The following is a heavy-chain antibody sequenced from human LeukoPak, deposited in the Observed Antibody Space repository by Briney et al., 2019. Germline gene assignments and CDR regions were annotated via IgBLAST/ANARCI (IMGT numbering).Heavy chain of an antibody. V-gene: IGHV3-48*02. J-gene: IGHJ5*02. CDR1: GFTFSSFG. Sequence: PGGSLRLSCAASGFTFSSFGMNWVRQAPGKGLDWVSYISSTGTTMYYADSVKGRFTISRDNAKNSLYLQMNSLRDEDTAVFYCAVEGYCSGGSCYTNWFDPWGQGTLITVSS. CDR3: AVEGYCSGGSCYTNWFDP. CDR2: ISSTGTTM. D-gene: IGHD2-15*01.